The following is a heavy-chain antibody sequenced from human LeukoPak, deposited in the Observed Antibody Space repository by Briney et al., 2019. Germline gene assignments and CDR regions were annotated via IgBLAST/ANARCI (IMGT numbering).Heavy chain of an antibody. Sequence: GGSLRLSCAASGFTFSSYSMNWVRQAPGKGLEWVSSISSSSSYIYYADSVKGRFTISRDNAKNSLYLQMNSLRAEDTAVYYCVSPRGSGSYYPYDYWGQGTLVTVSS. CDR2: ISSSSSYI. CDR3: VSPRGSGSYYPYDY. D-gene: IGHD3-10*01. J-gene: IGHJ4*02. CDR1: GFTFSSYS. V-gene: IGHV3-21*01.